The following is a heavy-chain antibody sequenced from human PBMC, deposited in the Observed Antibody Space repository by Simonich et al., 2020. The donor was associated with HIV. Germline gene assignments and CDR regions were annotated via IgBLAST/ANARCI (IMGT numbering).Heavy chain of an antibody. CDR1: GFTFSSYA. J-gene: IGHJ4*02. Sequence: QVQLVESGGGVVQPGRSLRLSCAASGFTFSSYAMHWVRQAPGKGLEWVAVISYDGSNKDYADSVKGRFTISRDNSKNTRYRQMNSLRAEDTAVYYCASGGSISSVWADDYWGQGTLVTVSS. CDR3: ASGGSISSVWADDY. CDR2: ISYDGSNK. V-gene: IGHV3-30*07. D-gene: IGHD3-16*01.